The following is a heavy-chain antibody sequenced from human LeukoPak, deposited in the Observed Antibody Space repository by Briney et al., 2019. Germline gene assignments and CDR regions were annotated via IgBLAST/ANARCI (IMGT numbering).Heavy chain of an antibody. CDR2: LYYSGKT. D-gene: IGHD4-23*01. J-gene: IGHJ6*03. CDR1: GGSISSTTYY. Sequence: PSDTLSLTCIISGGSISSTTYYWGWIRQPPGKGLEWIGTLYYSGKTYYNPSLKSRVTISIDTSKNQFSLKLTSATAADTAVYYCARSLRLTPSYYYYMDVWGKGTTVTISS. CDR3: ARSLRLTPSYYYYMDV. V-gene: IGHV4-39*07.